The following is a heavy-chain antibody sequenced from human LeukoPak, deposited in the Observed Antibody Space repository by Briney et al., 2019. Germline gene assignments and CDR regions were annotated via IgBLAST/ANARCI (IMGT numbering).Heavy chain of an antibody. V-gene: IGHV3-48*03. CDR1: EFTFSTYE. Sequence: QPGGSLRLSCEASEFTFSTYEMNWVCQAPGKGLEWIAYIMGGGRVIYYKDSVKGRFIISRDNAKKSLFLQMNSLRVEDTAVYYCWGTDKTGPETFDVWGLGTMVTVSS. CDR2: IMGGGRVI. J-gene: IGHJ3*01. D-gene: IGHD3-16*01. CDR3: WGTDKTGPETFDV.